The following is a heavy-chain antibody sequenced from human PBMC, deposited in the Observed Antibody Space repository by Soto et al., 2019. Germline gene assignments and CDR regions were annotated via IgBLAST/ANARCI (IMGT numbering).Heavy chain of an antibody. V-gene: IGHV4-31*03. D-gene: IGHD3-22*01. CDR2: IYYSGST. CDR3: ARHNYDSSGTAVDV. Sequence: QVQLQESGPGLVKPSQTLSLTCTVSGGSISSGGYYWSWIRQHPGQGLEWIGYIYYSGSTYYNPSHKSRVTISVDTSKNQFSLKLSSVTAADTAVYYCARHNYDSSGTAVDVWGQGTTVTVSS. CDR1: GGSISSGGYY. J-gene: IGHJ6*02.